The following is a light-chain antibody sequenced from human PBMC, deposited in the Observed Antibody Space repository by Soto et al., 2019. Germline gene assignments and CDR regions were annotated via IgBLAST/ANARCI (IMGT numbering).Light chain of an antibody. Sequence: EIVLTQSPATLSLSPGERATLFCRASQSVGSFLAWYQQKSGQTPRLLIYDASNRPTCIPARFSGSGSGTDFTITISSLEHEDFAVYYCQHRSNWLGTFGPGTKVDIK. CDR3: QHRSNWLGT. J-gene: IGKJ3*01. CDR2: DAS. CDR1: QSVGSF. V-gene: IGKV3-11*01.